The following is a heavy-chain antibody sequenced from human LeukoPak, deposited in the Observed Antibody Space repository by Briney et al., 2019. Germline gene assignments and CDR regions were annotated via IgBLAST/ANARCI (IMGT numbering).Heavy chain of an antibody. CDR2: IYYSGYI. V-gene: IGHV4-59*01. Sequence: TSETLSLTCTVSGASISSFYWSWIRQPPGKGLEWTGNIYYSGYINYNPSLKSRVAISVDTSKNQFSLKLSSVTAADTAVYYCARDFGTSSSRGGFAYYFYGMDVWGQGTTVTVSS. CDR3: ARDFGTSSSRGGFAYYFYGMDV. J-gene: IGHJ6*02. CDR1: GASISSFY. D-gene: IGHD6-13*01.